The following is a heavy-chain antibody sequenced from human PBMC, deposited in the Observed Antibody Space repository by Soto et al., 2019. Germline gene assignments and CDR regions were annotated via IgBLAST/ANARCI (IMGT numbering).Heavy chain of an antibody. J-gene: IGHJ4*02. V-gene: IGHV1-69*02. Sequence: QVQLVQSGAEVQKPGSSVKVSCKASGGTFSSYTISWVRQAPGQGLEWMGRIIPILGIANYAQKFQGRVTITADKSTSTAYMELSSLRSEDTAVYYCASLPGDYGSLVSDYWGQGTLVTVSS. CDR1: GGTFSSYT. D-gene: IGHD4-17*01. CDR3: ASLPGDYGSLVSDY. CDR2: IIPILGIA.